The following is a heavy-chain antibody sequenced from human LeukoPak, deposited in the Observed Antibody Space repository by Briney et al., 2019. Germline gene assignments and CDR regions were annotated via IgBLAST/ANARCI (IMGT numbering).Heavy chain of an antibody. Sequence: SQTLSLTCVISGDSVSSNSAAWNWIRQSPSRGLEWLGRTYYRSKWYNDYAVSVKSRITINPDTSKNQFSLQLNSVTPEDTAVYYCARDELLWFGELLYNAFDIWGQGTMVTVSS. V-gene: IGHV6-1*01. CDR1: GDSVSSNSAA. CDR3: ARDELLWFGELLYNAFDI. D-gene: IGHD3-10*01. CDR2: TYYRSKWYN. J-gene: IGHJ3*02.